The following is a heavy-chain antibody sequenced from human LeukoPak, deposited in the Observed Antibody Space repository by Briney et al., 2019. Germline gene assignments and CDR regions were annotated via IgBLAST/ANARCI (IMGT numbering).Heavy chain of an antibody. CDR3: AKGLKYYYDSSGTTFDY. Sequence: GGSLSLSCAASGFTFSSYWMSWVRQAPGKGLEWVANIKQDGSEKYYVDSVKGRFTISRDNAKNSLYLQMNSLRAEDTAVYYCAKGLKYYYDSSGTTFDYWGQGTLVTVSS. V-gene: IGHV3-7*01. D-gene: IGHD3-22*01. J-gene: IGHJ4*02. CDR2: IKQDGSEK. CDR1: GFTFSSYW.